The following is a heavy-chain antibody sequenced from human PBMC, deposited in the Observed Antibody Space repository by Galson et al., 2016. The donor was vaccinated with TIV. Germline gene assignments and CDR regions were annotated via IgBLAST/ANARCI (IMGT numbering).Heavy chain of an antibody. CDR2: IVPILGMT. CDR1: GGTFHRYT. D-gene: IGHD6-19*01. J-gene: IGHJ4*02. CDR3: ARVYSSYSFDY. Sequence: SVKVSCKASGGTFHRYTISWVRQAPGQGLEWMGRIVPILGMTNYAEKFQGRVTITADRSASTAYMELSSLRPEDTAVYYCARVYSSYSFDYWGQGTLVTVSS. V-gene: IGHV1-69*02.